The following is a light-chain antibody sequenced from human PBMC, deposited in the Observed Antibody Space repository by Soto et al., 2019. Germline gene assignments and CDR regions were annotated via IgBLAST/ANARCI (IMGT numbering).Light chain of an antibody. CDR3: QQVDSYPRT. Sequence: IQLTQSPSSLSASVVDTVTITCRASQAIGSYLAWYQQRPGTAPKLLIYSASTLHSGVPSRFSGSGSGTDFTLTISSLQPEDFATYYCQQVDSYPRTFGPGTTVEI. V-gene: IGKV1-9*01. CDR1: QAIGSY. CDR2: SAS. J-gene: IGKJ3*01.